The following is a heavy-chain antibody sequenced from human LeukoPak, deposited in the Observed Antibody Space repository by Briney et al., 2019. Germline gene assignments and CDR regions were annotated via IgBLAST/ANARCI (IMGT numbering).Heavy chain of an antibody. CDR1: GYTFTDYD. CDR2: IHPRSGYS. D-gene: IGHD2-2*01. J-gene: IGHJ5*02. V-gene: IGHV1-8*01. Sequence: ASVKVSCKTSGYTFTDYDVNWVRQAPGQGPEWMGYIHPRSGYSESAQRFQGRLSMTRDVSTDTAYMELSTLTSDDTAVYYCARVTSGMRYNWFDPWGQGTLIIVSP. CDR3: ARVTSGMRYNWFDP.